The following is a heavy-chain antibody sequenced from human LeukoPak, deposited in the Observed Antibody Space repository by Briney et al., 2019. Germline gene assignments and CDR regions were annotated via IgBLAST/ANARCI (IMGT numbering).Heavy chain of an antibody. Sequence: GGSLRLSCAASGFTFSSYAMHWVRQAPGKGLEWVAVISYDGSNKYYADSVKGRFTISRDNSKNTLYLQMNSLRAEDTAVYYCARDQYYDFWSGMYFDYWGQGTLVTVSS. CDR3: ARDQYYDFWSGMYFDY. D-gene: IGHD3-3*01. CDR2: ISYDGSNK. CDR1: GFTFSSYA. V-gene: IGHV3-30*04. J-gene: IGHJ4*02.